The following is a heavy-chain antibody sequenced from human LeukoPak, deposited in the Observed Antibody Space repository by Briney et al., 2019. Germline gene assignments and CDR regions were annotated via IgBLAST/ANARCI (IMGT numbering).Heavy chain of an antibody. CDR2: IIPIFGTA. D-gene: IGHD3-10*01. J-gene: IGHJ5*02. Sequence: ASVKVSCKASGGTFSSYAISWVRQAPGQGLEWMGRIIPIFGTANYAQKFQGRVTIATDESTSTAYMELSSLRSEDTAVYYCARGPNITSYYGSGSYYKPTYNWFDPWGQGTLVTVSS. V-gene: IGHV1-69*05. CDR3: ARGPNITSYYGSGSYYKPTYNWFDP. CDR1: GGTFSSYA.